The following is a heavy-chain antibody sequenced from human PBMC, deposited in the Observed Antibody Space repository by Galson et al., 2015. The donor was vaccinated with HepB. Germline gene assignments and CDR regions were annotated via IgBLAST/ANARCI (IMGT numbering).Heavy chain of an antibody. V-gene: IGHV7-4-1*02. J-gene: IGHJ4*02. CDR1: GYTFSNYA. D-gene: IGHD2-15*01. CDR3: ARNRGSGSHFFDS. CDR2: INTNTGNP. Sequence: QSGAEVKKPGESLKISCKASGYTFSNYAMNWVRQAPGQGLEWMGGINTNTGNPTYAQGFIGRFVFSLDTSVSTAYLQISSLQAEDSAVYYCARNRGSGSHFFDSWGQGTLVTVSS.